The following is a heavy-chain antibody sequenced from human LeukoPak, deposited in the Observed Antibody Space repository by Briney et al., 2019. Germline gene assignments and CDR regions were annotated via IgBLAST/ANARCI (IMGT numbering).Heavy chain of an antibody. CDR1: GGSVNSGSYY. CDR2: IYYIGST. V-gene: IGHV4-61*01. CDR3: ASVYEYVQS. D-gene: IGHD3-16*01. Sequence: WDPLSLTCTVSGGSVNSGSYYWSWIRQPPGKGLEWIGYIYYIGSTTCNPSPKSRVTISVDTSENQFSLKMNSVTAADTAVYYCASVYEYVQSWGQGTLVTVSS. J-gene: IGHJ4*02.